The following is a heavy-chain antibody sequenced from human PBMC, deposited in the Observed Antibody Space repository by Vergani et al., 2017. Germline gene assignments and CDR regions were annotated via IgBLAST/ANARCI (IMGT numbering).Heavy chain of an antibody. CDR2: IYYSGGT. V-gene: IGHV4-59*01. Sequence: QVQLQESGPGLVKPSETLSLTCTVSGGSISSYYWSWIRQPPGKGLEWIWYIYYSGGTHYNPSLKSRVTISVDSSKNQFALKLSSVTAADTAVYYCARDLLLRFLEWLSYYYYYYMDVWGKGTTVTVSS. D-gene: IGHD3-3*01. CDR3: ARDLLLRFLEWLSYYYYYYMDV. CDR1: GGSISSYY. J-gene: IGHJ6*03.